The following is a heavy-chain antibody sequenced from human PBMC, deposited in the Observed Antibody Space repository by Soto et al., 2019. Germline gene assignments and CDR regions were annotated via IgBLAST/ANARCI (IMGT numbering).Heavy chain of an antibody. Sequence: GASVKVXCKASGGTLSSYTISWVRQAPGQGLEWMGRIIPILGIANYAQKFQGRVTITADKSTSTAYMELSSLRSEDTAVYYCASLGLEYSGHDRWGQGTLVTVSS. CDR1: GGTLSSYT. D-gene: IGHD5-12*01. CDR2: IIPILGIA. J-gene: IGHJ4*02. CDR3: ASLGLEYSGHDR. V-gene: IGHV1-69*02.